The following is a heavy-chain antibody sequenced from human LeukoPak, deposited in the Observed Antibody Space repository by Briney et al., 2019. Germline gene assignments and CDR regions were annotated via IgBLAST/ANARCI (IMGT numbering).Heavy chain of an antibody. V-gene: IGHV3-74*01. CDR2: INSDGSWT. CDR3: VSFYETY. D-gene: IGHD2-2*01. J-gene: IGHJ4*02. Sequence: GGSLRLSCAASGNYWMHWVRQAPGKGLVWVSHINSDGSWTSYADSVKGRFTISKDNAKNTVYLQMNNLRAEDTAVYYCVSFYETYWGRGTLVSVSS. CDR1: GNYW.